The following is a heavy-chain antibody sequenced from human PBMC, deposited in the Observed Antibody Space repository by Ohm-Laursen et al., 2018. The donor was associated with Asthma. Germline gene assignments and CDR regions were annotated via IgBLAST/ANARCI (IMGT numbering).Heavy chain of an antibody. D-gene: IGHD1-26*01. V-gene: IGHV3-74*01. CDR1: GFTVSSNY. Sequence: SLRLSCAASGFTVSSNYMSWVRQAPGKGLEWVSRINGDGSTTTYADSVRGRFTITRDNAKNTVYLQMNSLRAEDTAVYYCARARSGSSYDYWGQGTLVTVSS. CDR3: ARARSGSSYDY. J-gene: IGHJ4*02. CDR2: INGDGSTT.